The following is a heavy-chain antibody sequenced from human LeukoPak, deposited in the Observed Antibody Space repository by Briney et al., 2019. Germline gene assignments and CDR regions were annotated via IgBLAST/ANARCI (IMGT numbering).Heavy chain of an antibody. CDR3: AGGSDYGDYSVHY. CDR2: IYYSGST. CDR1: GGSISSYY. D-gene: IGHD4-17*01. J-gene: IGHJ4*02. V-gene: IGHV4-59*01. Sequence: PSETLSLTCTVSGGSISSYYWSWIRQPPGKGLEWIGYIYYSGSTNYNPSLKSRVTISVDTSKKQFSLKLSSVTAADTAVYYCAGGSDYGDYSVHYWGQGTLVTVSS.